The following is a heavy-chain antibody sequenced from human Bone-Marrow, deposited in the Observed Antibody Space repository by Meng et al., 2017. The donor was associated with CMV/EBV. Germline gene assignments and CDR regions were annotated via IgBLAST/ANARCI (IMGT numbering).Heavy chain of an antibody. CDR3: ARGKRGPNPRTKGGGYYFDY. V-gene: IGHV4-34*01. D-gene: IGHD3-10*01. CDR1: GGSFSGYY. CDR2: INHSGST. Sequence: QVKLRQLGAGLLKPSESRSLTCAVYGGSFSGYYWSWLRQPPGKGLEWIGEINHSGSTNYNPSLTSRVTISVDTSKNQFSLKLSSVTAADTAVYYCARGKRGPNPRTKGGGYYFDYWGQGTLVTVSS. J-gene: IGHJ4*02.